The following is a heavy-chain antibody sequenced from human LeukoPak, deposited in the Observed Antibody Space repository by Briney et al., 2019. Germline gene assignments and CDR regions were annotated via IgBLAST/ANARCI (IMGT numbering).Heavy chain of an antibody. CDR1: GFTFSSYG. D-gene: IGHD3-22*01. CDR3: AKDGIVVSYFDY. CDR2: ISYDGSNK. J-gene: IGHJ4*02. Sequence: GGSLRLSCAASGFTFSSYGIHWVRQAPGKGLEWVAIISYDGSNKYYADSVKGRFTISRDNSKNTLYLQMNSLRAEDTAMYYCAKDGIVVSYFDYWGQGTLVTVSS. V-gene: IGHV3-30*18.